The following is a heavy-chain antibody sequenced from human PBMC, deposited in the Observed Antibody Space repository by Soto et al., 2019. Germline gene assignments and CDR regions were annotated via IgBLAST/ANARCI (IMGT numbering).Heavy chain of an antibody. CDR1: GFTVSSNH. Sequence: EVQLVESGGGLVQPWGTLRLSCAASGFTVSSNHMSWVRQAPGKGLEWVSVIYSGGSTNYADSVKGRFTISRHNSKNTLYLQMNSLRAEDTAVYYCARVNVAYCSSTSCYGPFDPWGQGTLVTVSS. CDR2: IYSGGST. J-gene: IGHJ5*02. V-gene: IGHV3-53*04. D-gene: IGHD2-2*01. CDR3: ARVNVAYCSSTSCYGPFDP.